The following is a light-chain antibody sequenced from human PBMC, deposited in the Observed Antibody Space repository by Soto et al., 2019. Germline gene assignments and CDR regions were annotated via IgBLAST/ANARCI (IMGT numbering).Light chain of an antibody. CDR2: RTS. CDR1: QSISSN. V-gene: IGKV3-15*01. Sequence: EILLTQSPATLSVSPGERPTLSCRASQSISSNLAWYQQKPGQAPRLLMLRTSSRATGFPARFSGSGSGTEFNLTISSLQSEDFGAYYCQQYNNWHRATFGGGTKVDIK. CDR3: QQYNNWHRAT. J-gene: IGKJ4*01.